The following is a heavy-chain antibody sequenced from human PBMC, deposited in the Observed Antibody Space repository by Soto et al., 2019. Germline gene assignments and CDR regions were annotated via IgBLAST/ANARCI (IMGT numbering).Heavy chain of an antibody. J-gene: IGHJ5*02. CDR3: ARDNRLYYDFWSGYYTGAPEGWFDP. CDR2: INPNSGGT. V-gene: IGHV1-2*04. CDR1: GYTFTGYY. Sequence: ASVKVSCKASGYTFTGYYMHWVRQAPGQGLEWMGWINPNSGGTNYAQKFQGWVTMTRDTSISTAYMELSRLRSDDTAVYYCARDNRLYYDFWSGYYTGAPEGWFDPWGQGTLVTVSS. D-gene: IGHD3-3*01.